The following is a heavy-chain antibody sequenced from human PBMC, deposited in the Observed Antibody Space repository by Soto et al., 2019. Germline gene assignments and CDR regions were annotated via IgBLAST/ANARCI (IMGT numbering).Heavy chain of an antibody. CDR3: ARKSSSWYTRFDP. D-gene: IGHD6-13*01. V-gene: IGHV4-59*08. CDR1: GGSISSYY. CDR2: IYYSGST. Sequence: QVQLQESGPGLVKPSETLSLTCTVSGGSISSYYWSWIRQPPGKGLEWIGYIYYSGSTNYNPSLKSRVTISVDTSKNQFSLKLSSVTAADTAVYYCARKSSSWYTRFDPWGQGTLVTVSS. J-gene: IGHJ5*02.